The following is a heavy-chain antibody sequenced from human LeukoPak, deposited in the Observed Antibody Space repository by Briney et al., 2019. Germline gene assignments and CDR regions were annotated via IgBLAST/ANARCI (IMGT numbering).Heavy chain of an antibody. J-gene: IGHJ4*02. CDR2: INPNSGGT. Sequence: ASVKVSCKASGYTFTGYYMHWVRQAPGQGLEWMGWINPNSGGTNYAQKFQGRVTMTRDTSISTAYMELIRLRPDDTAVYYCARKPRYCSGGNCYFFDFWGQGTLVTVSS. CDR3: ARKPRYCSGGNCYFFDF. CDR1: GYTFTGYY. V-gene: IGHV1-2*02. D-gene: IGHD2-15*01.